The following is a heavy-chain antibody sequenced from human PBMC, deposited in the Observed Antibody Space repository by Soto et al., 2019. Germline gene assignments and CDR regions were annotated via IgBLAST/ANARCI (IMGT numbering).Heavy chain of an antibody. V-gene: IGHV3-7*01. CDR2: IKQDGSEK. CDR3: ARQRGLFDR. CDR1: RFPFSSYW. J-gene: IGHJ4*02. D-gene: IGHD3-10*01. Sequence: PGGSLRLSCAASRFPFSSYWMSWVRQAPGKGLEWVANIKQDGSEKYYVGSVQGRFTISRDNAKNSLYLQMNSLRGEDTAVYYCARQRGLFDRWGQGTLVTVSS.